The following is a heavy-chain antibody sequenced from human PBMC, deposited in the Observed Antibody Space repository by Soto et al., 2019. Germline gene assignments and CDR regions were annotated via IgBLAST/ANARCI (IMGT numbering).Heavy chain of an antibody. CDR3: ARCPNWKGGYYYYGMDV. V-gene: IGHV4-4*07. CDR1: GGSISSYY. D-gene: IGHD1-1*01. CDR2: IYTSGSN. Sequence: SATLCLTCTFSGGSISSYYWSWIRQPAGKGLEWIGRIYTSGSNNYNPSLKSRVTMSVDTSKNQFYLKLSSVTAADTAVYYCARCPNWKGGYYYYGMDVWGQGTTVT. J-gene: IGHJ6*02.